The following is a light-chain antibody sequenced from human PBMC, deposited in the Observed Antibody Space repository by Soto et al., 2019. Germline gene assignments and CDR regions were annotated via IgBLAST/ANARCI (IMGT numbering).Light chain of an antibody. CDR3: KQYGSSPT. J-gene: IGKJ5*01. CDR1: QTISSNY. Sequence: ESVLTQSPVTLSLSPGEIATLSCRASQTISSNYLAWYQKKPGQAPRLLIYGVSSRATGIPDRFSGSGSGTDFTLTISRLEPEDFAVYYCKQYGSSPTFGQGTRLEIK. CDR2: GVS. V-gene: IGKV3-20*01.